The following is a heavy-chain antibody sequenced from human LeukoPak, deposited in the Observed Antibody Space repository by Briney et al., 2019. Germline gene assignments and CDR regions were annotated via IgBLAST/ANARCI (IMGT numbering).Heavy chain of an antibody. V-gene: IGHV4-61*02. D-gene: IGHD4-17*01. J-gene: IGHJ5*02. CDR1: GGSISSGSYY. Sequence: SQTLSLTCTVSGGSISSGSYYGSWIRQPAGKGLEWIGRIYTSGSTNYNPSLQSRVTISVDTSKNQFCLKLSSVTAADTAVYYCARTTVTTGAGFDPWGQGTRVTVSS. CDR2: IYTSGST. CDR3: ARTTVTTGAGFDP.